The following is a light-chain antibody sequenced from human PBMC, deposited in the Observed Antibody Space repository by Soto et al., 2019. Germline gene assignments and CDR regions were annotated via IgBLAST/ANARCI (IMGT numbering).Light chain of an antibody. CDR2: AAS. V-gene: IGKV1-27*01. J-gene: IGKJ1*01. CDR3: QKYNSAPWT. CDR1: QGIGTY. Sequence: DIQMTQSPSSLSASVGDRVTITCRASQGIGTYLAWYQQKPGKVPKLLIYAASTLQSGVTSRFSGSGSGTYFTLTISSPKPEDVATYYCQKYNSAPWTFGQGTKVEIK.